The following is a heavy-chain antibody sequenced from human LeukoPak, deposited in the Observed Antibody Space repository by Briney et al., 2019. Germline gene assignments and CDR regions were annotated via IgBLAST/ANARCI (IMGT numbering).Heavy chain of an antibody. J-gene: IGHJ4*02. CDR3: ASSPPITIFGVVIQGPFDY. V-gene: IGHV4-39*01. Sequence: SETLSLTCTVSGGSISSSSYYWGWIRQPPGKGLEWIGSIYYSGSTYYNPSLKSRVTISVDTSKNQFSLKLSSVTAADTAVYYCASSPPITIFGVVIQGPFDYWCQGTLVTVSS. D-gene: IGHD3-3*01. CDR2: IYYSGST. CDR1: GGSISSSSYY.